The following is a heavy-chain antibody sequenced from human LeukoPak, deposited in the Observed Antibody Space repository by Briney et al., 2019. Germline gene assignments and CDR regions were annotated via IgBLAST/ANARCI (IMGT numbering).Heavy chain of an antibody. CDR2: MNPNSGNT. J-gene: IGHJ4*02. V-gene: IGHV1-8*03. Sequence: ASVKVSCKASGYTFTSYDINWVRQATGQGLEWMGWMNPNSGNTGYAQKFQGRVTITRNTSISTAYMELSSLRSEDTAVYYCARVERIAAAGTLTPNFDYWGQGTLVTVSS. CDR1: GYTFTSYD. CDR3: ARVERIAAAGTLTPNFDY. D-gene: IGHD6-13*01.